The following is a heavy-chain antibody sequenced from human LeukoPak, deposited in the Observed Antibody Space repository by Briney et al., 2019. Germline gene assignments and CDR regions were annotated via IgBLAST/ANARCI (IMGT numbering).Heavy chain of an antibody. CDR3: ARSMYGEGRRIIDFDF. Sequence: PGGSLRLSCAASGFTFSDHYIDWVRQAPGKWLEWVARTRNKVNSYTTAYAASVTGRFTVSRDDSSNSVYLQMNSLKIEDTAVYYCARSMYGEGRRIIDFDFWGQGSLLTASS. CDR2: TRNKVNSYTT. V-gene: IGHV3-72*01. CDR1: GFTFSDHY. D-gene: IGHD4/OR15-4a*01. J-gene: IGHJ4*02.